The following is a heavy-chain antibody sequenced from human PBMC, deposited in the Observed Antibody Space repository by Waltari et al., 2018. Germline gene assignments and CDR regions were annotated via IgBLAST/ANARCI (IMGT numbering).Heavy chain of an antibody. CDR2: INHSGST. CDR1: GGSFSGYY. J-gene: IGHJ3*02. V-gene: IGHV4-34*01. D-gene: IGHD6-19*01. Sequence: QVQLQQWGAGLLKPSETLSLTCAVYGGSFSGYYWSWIRQPPGKGLEWIGEINHSGSTNYNPSLKSRVTISVDTSKNQFSLKLSSVTAADTAVYYCARGASYSSGWYAAFDIWGQGTMVTVSS. CDR3: ARGASYSSGWYAAFDI.